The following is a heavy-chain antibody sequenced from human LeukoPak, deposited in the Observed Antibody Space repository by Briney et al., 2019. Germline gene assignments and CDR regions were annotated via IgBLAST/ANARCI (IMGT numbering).Heavy chain of an antibody. CDR2: ISSSSSTI. CDR1: GFTVSSNY. V-gene: IGHV3-48*01. D-gene: IGHD5-18*01. Sequence: PGGSLRLSCAASGFTVSSNYMSWVRQAPGKGLEWVSYISSSSSTIYYADSVKGRFTISRDNAKNSLYLQMNSLRAEDTAVYYCARRAMEFLDYWGQGTLVTVSS. J-gene: IGHJ4*02. CDR3: ARRAMEFLDY.